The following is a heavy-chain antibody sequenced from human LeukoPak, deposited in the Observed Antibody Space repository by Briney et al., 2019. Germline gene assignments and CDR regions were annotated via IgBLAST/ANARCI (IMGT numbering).Heavy chain of an antibody. Sequence: SETLSLTCTVSGGSISSSSYYWGWIRQPPGKGLEWIGSIYDSGSTYYNPSLKSRVTISVDTSKNQFSLKLSSVTAADTAVYYCARERDMYYYDSSGYYQPHPIDYWGQGTLVTVSS. J-gene: IGHJ4*02. V-gene: IGHV4-39*02. D-gene: IGHD3-22*01. CDR1: GGSISSSSYY. CDR3: ARERDMYYYDSSGYYQPHPIDY. CDR2: IYDSGST.